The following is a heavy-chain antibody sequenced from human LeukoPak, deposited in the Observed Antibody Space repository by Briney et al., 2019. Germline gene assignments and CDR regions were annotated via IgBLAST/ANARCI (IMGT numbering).Heavy chain of an antibody. Sequence: VASVKVSCKASGYTFTNYDINWVRQATGQGLEWMGWMNPNSGNTGYAQKFQGRVTMTRNTSISTAYMELSSLRSEDTAVYYCARATNPMVRGVSRDWGQGTLVTVSS. CDR2: MNPNSGNT. D-gene: IGHD3-10*01. CDR3: ARATNPMVRGVSRD. J-gene: IGHJ4*02. V-gene: IGHV1-8*02. CDR1: GYTFTNYD.